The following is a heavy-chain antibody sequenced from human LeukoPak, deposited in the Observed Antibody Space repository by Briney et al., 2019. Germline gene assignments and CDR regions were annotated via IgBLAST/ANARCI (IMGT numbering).Heavy chain of an antibody. J-gene: IGHJ4*02. CDR1: GFTFDDYT. Sequence: PGGSLRLSCAASGFTFDDYTMHWVRQAPGEGLEWVSLISLDGGSTYYADPLKGRFTISRDNSKNSLDLQMNSLRTEDTALYYCAKAHGSGSYYPYYFDYWGQGTLVTVSS. CDR2: ISLDGGST. V-gene: IGHV3-43*01. CDR3: AKAHGSGSYYPYYFDY. D-gene: IGHD3-10*01.